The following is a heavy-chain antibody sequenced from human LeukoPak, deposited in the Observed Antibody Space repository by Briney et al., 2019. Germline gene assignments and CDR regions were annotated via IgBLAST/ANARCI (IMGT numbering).Heavy chain of an antibody. Sequence: EASVKVSCKASGYTFTGYYMHWVRQAPGQGLEWMGWINPNSGGTNYAQKFQGRVTMTRDTSISTAYMELSRLRSDDTAVYYCARGVNWNDLLLDYGGQGTLVTVSS. CDR1: GYTFTGYY. D-gene: IGHD1-1*01. V-gene: IGHV1-2*02. CDR3: ARGVNWNDLLLDY. CDR2: INPNSGGT. J-gene: IGHJ4*02.